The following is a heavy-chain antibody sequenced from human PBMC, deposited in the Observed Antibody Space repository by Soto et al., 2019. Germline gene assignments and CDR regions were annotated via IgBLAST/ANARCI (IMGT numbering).Heavy chain of an antibody. CDR1: GYTFTSYG. CDR3: ACGTYYDSRGYHLDY. CDR2: ISAYNGNT. D-gene: IGHD3-22*01. J-gene: IGHJ4*02. Sequence: ASVKVSCKASGYTFTSYGISWVRHAPGQGLEWMGWISAYNGNTNYAQKLQGRVTMTTDTSTSTAYMELRSLRSDDTAVYYCACGTYYDSRGYHLDYCGQRTLVTVSP. V-gene: IGHV1-18*01.